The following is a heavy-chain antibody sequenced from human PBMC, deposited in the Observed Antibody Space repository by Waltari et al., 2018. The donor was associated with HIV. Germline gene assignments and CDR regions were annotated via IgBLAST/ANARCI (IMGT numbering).Heavy chain of an antibody. CDR3: ARDLRPVLLWSGDLGGAFDI. CDR1: GYTFTGYY. V-gene: IGHV1-2*02. CDR2: INPKRDDT. Sequence: QVQLVQSGAEVKKPGASAKVSCKASGYTFTGYYMHWVRQAPGQGLEWMGWINPKRDDTNYAQKLQGRVTMTRDTSINTAYMEVSRLRSKDTAVYYCARDLRPVLLWSGDLGGAFDIWGQGTMVTVSS. D-gene: IGHD3-10*01. J-gene: IGHJ3*02.